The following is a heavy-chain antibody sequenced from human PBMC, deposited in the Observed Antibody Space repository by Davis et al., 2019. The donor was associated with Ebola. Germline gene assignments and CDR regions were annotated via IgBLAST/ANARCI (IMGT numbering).Heavy chain of an antibody. CDR2: ITPILGIA. CDR1: AGTFSSYA. V-gene: IGHV1-69*04. CDR3: ATTGRGYSYGPAY. D-gene: IGHD5-18*01. Sequence: SVKVSCKASAGTFSSYAISWVRQAPGQGLEWMGRITPILGIANYAQKFQGRVTITADKSTSTAYMELSSLRSEDTAVYYCATTGRGYSYGPAYWGQGTLVTVSS. J-gene: IGHJ4*02.